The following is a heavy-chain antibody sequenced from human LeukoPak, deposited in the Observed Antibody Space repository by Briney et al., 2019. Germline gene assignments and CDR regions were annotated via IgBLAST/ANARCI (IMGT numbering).Heavy chain of an antibody. V-gene: IGHV1-69*05. D-gene: IGHD3-22*01. J-gene: IGHJ4*02. CDR2: IIPIFGTA. CDR3: AREGYYYDSSGSRYFDY. Sequence: GASVKVSCKASGGTFSSYAISRVRQAPGQGLEWMGGIIPIFGTANYAQKFQGRVTITTDESTSTAYMELSSLRSEDTAVYYCAREGYYYDSSGSRYFDYWGQGTLVTVSS. CDR1: GGTFSSYA.